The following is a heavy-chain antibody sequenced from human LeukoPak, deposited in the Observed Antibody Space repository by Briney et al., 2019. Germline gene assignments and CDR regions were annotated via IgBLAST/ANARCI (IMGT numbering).Heavy chain of an antibody. D-gene: IGHD5-24*01. CDR2: INHSGST. J-gene: IGHJ4*02. V-gene: IGHV4-34*01. CDR3: ARGDRDGYNYYYFDY. CDR1: GGSFSGYY. Sequence: SETLSLTCAVYGGSFSGYYWSWIRQPPGKGLEWIGEINHSGSTNYNPSLKSRVTISVDTSKNQFSLKLSSVTAADTAVYYCARGDRDGYNYYYFDYWAREPWSPSPQ.